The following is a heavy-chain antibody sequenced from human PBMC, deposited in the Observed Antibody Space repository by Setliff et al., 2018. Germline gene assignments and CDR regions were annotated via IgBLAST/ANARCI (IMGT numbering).Heavy chain of an antibody. V-gene: IGHV1-46*01. J-gene: IGHJ5*02. CDR2: INVSGGSA. Sequence: ASVKVSCKTSGYSFIRYYMYWVRQAPGQGLEWMGLINVSGGSASYEQKFQGRVTMTRDTSTGTVYMELTSLKSEDTAVYYCARIGPSNWGIRGYNWLDPWGQGTLVTVSS. D-gene: IGHD3-10*01. CDR3: ARIGPSNWGIRGYNWLDP. CDR1: GYSFIRYY.